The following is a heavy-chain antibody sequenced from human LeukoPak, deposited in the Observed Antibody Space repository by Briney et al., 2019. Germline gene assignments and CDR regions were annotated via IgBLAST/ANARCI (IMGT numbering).Heavy chain of an antibody. V-gene: IGHV4-39*07. D-gene: IGHD5-24*01. CDR1: GASMSNYY. Sequence: CXVSGASMSNYYWVWIRQPPGKGLEWIGSIYHSGTTYSWSTYYNPSLKSRVTISVDTSKNQIYLKMNSVTAADTAIXYXARXKRXPXXYXXYWGQGTLVTVSS. CDR3: ARXKRXPXXYXXY. CDR2: IYHSGTTYSWST. J-gene: IGHJ4*02.